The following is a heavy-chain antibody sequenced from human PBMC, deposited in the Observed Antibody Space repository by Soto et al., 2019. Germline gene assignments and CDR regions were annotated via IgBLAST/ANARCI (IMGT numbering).Heavy chain of an antibody. J-gene: IGHJ4*02. CDR1: GYTFTSYG. D-gene: IGHD3-22*01. Sequence: ASVKVSCKASGYTFTSYGISWVRQAPGQGLEWMGWISAYNGNTNYAQKLQGRVTMTTDTSTSTAYMELRSLRSDDTAAYYCARAKYYYDSSGDFDYWGQGTLVTVSS. CDR2: ISAYNGNT. V-gene: IGHV1-18*04. CDR3: ARAKYYYDSSGDFDY.